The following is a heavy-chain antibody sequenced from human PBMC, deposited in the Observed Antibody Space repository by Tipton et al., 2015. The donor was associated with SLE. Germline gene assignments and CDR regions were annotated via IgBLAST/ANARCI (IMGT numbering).Heavy chain of an antibody. J-gene: IGHJ2*01. Sequence: LRLSCTVSGGSISSYYWSWIRQPPGKGLEWIGYIYYSGSTNCNPSLKSRVTISVDTSKNQFSLKLSSVTAADTAVYYCARLVEQLTYWYFDLWGRGTLVTVSS. CDR2: IYYSGST. D-gene: IGHD6-6*01. V-gene: IGHV4-59*01. CDR1: GGSISSYY. CDR3: ARLVEQLTYWYFDL.